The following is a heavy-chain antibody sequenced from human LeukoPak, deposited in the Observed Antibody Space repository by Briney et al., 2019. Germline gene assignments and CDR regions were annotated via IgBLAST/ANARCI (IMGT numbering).Heavy chain of an antibody. CDR3: ARSSGSYRPFDS. CDR1: GFIFSSFE. Sequence: GGSLRLSCAASGFIFSSFEMNWVRQAPGKGLEWVSHISHIGDIKYADSVKGRFTISRDSSKNSQYLQMTSLRAEDTAVYYCARSSGSYRPFDSWGQGTLVTVSS. CDR2: ISHIGDI. J-gene: IGHJ5*01. D-gene: IGHD3-22*01. V-gene: IGHV3-48*03.